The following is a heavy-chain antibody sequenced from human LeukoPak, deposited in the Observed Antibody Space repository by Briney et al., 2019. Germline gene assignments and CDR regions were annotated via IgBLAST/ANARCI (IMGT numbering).Heavy chain of an antibody. V-gene: IGHV1-69*04. CDR3: ARLPRAYSGYEYTGYFDY. CDR2: IIPILGIA. CDR1: GGTFSSYA. D-gene: IGHD5-12*01. Sequence: SVKVSCKASGGTFSSYAISWVRQAPGQRLEWMGRIIPILGIANYAQKFQGRVTITADKSTSTAYMELSSLRSEDTAVYYCARLPRAYSGYEYTGYFDYWGQGTLVTVSS. J-gene: IGHJ4*02.